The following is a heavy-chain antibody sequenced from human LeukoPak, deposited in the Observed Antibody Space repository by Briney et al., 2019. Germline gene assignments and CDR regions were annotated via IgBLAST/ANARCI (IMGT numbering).Heavy chain of an antibody. D-gene: IGHD6-19*01. J-gene: IGHJ4*02. CDR1: GGSISSNNYY. Sequence: SETLSLTCTVSGGSISSNNYYWGWIRQPPGKGLEWIGNIYYSGSTYYSPSLKSRVTISVDTSKNQFSLKLSSVTAADTAVFYCARRQWLVSDFDYWGQGTLVTVSS. CDR3: ARRQWLVSDFDY. V-gene: IGHV4-39*07. CDR2: IYYSGST.